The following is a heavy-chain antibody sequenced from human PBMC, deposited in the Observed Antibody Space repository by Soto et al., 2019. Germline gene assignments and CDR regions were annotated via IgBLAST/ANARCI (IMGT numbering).Heavy chain of an antibody. V-gene: IGHV3-21*01. J-gene: IGHJ4*01. Sequence: ESLKVSCXVGRWTRSSYSMNCVRQAPGKGLEWVSSITSSSSYIYYADSVTGRFTISRDNAKNSLYLQMNSLRAEDTAVYYCARDPPQRFGVVILAPPDFDYWGHGTLVTVSS. D-gene: IGHD3-3*01. CDR1: RWTRSSYS. CDR2: ITSSSSYI. CDR3: ARDPPQRFGVVILAPPDFDY.